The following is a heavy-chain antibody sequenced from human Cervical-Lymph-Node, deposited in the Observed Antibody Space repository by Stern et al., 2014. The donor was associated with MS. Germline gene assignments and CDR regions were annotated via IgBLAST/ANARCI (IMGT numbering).Heavy chain of an antibody. D-gene: IGHD5-12*01. J-gene: IGHJ4*02. CDR1: GFTVTSHA. V-gene: IGHV3-23*01. CDR2: ISASGAST. CDR3: AKDDSGFYSPRYYFDS. Sequence: EVQLLESGGGLVQPGGSLRLSCVVSGFTVTSHAISWVRPSHRKGLEWVSAISASGASTHYADSVKGRFSISRDNAKNTLHLQMDSLRVEDTAVYYCAKDDSGFYSPRYYFDSWGQGTLVTVSS.